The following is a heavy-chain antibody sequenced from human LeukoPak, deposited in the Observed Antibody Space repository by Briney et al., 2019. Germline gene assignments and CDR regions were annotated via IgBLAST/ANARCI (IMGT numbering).Heavy chain of an antibody. V-gene: IGHV3-7*01. CDR3: ARPIVVRLPNALEI. Sequence: PGGSLRLSCEASRFTFSKYWMSWVRQAPGKGLEWVANIKQDGSEKYYVDSMRGRITISRDNAKNSLYLQMNTLRAEDTAVYYCARPIVVRLPNALEIWGQGTMVTVSS. CDR2: IKQDGSEK. CDR1: RFTFSKYW. J-gene: IGHJ3*02. D-gene: IGHD2-15*01.